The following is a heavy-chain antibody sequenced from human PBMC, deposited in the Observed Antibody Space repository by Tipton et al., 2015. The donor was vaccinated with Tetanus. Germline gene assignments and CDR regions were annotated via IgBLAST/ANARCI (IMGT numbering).Heavy chain of an antibody. CDR3: ARGWGSSWYYFDY. Sequence: LRLSCTVSDESISSSSYYWSWIRQPPGKGLEWIGYIHHSGNPNYNPSLKSRVTISVDTSRNQFSFSLKLSSVTAADTAVYYCARGWGSSWYYFDYWGQGILVTVSS. J-gene: IGHJ4*02. CDR2: IHHSGNP. D-gene: IGHD6-13*01. V-gene: IGHV4-61*05. CDR1: DESISSSSYY.